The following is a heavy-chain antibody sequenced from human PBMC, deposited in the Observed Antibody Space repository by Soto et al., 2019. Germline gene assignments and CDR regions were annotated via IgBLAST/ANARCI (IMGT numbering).Heavy chain of an antibody. CDR2: ISAYNGNT. CDR3: ARGFESLLLDLYYYDYRDF. Sequence: ASVKVSCKASGYTFTSYGISWVRQAPGQGLEWMGWISAYNGNTNYAQKLQGRVTMTTDTSTSTAYMELRSLRSDDTAVYYCARGFESLLLDLYYYDYRDFGAKGTSVTVS. CDR1: GYTFTSYG. J-gene: IGHJ6*03. V-gene: IGHV1-18*01. D-gene: IGHD2-15*01.